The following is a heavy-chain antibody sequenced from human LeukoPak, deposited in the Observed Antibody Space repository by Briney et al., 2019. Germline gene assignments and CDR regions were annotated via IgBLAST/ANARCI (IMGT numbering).Heavy chain of an antibody. CDR1: GFTFSSYW. V-gene: IGHV3-74*01. D-gene: IGHD3-3*01. CDR3: ARGLTIFGVVNDAFDI. J-gene: IGHJ3*02. CDR2: ISSDGSST. Sequence: PGGSLRLSCAASGFTFSSYWMHWVRQAPGKGLVWVSLISSDGSSTIYADSVKGRFTISRDNVKNTLYLQMNSLRAEDTAVYYCARGLTIFGVVNDAFDIWGQGTMVTVSS.